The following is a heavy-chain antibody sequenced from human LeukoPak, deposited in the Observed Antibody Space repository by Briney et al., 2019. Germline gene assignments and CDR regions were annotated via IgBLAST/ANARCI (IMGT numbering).Heavy chain of an antibody. J-gene: IGHJ6*02. CDR1: GFTFSSYG. Sequence: PGGSLRLSCAASGFTFSSYGMHWVRQAPGKGREGVAFIRYDESNKYYADSVKGRFTISRDNSKNTLYLQMNSLRAEDTAVYYCIVVPAAMWGRYGMDVWGQGTTVTVSS. V-gene: IGHV3-30*02. CDR3: IVVPAAMWGRYGMDV. D-gene: IGHD2-2*01. CDR2: IRYDESNK.